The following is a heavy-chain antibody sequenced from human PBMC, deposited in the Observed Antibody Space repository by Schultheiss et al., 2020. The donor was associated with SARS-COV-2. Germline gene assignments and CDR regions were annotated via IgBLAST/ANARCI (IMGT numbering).Heavy chain of an antibody. CDR2: ISYDGSNK. CDR1: GLTFSSYG. D-gene: IGHD3-22*01. Sequence: GESLKISCAASGLTFSSYGMHWVRQAPGKGLEWVAVISYDGSNKYYADSVKGRFTISRDNSKNTLYLQMNSLRAEDTAVYYCAKVTMIVGYAFDIWGQGTMVTVSS. V-gene: IGHV3-30*18. J-gene: IGHJ3*02. CDR3: AKVTMIVGYAFDI.